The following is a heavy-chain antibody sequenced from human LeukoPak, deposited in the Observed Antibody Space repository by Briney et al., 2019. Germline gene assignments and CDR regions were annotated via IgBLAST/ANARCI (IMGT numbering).Heavy chain of an antibody. CDR1: GGSISSYY. V-gene: IGHV4-59*01. D-gene: IGHD5-24*01. Sequence: SETLSLTCTVSGGSISSYYWSWIRQPPGKGLEWIGYIYYSGSTNYDPSLKSRVTISVDTSKNQFSLKLSSVTAADTAVYYCARYAWLQFRSFDYWGQGTLVTVSS. CDR2: IYYSGST. CDR3: ARYAWLQFRSFDY. J-gene: IGHJ4*02.